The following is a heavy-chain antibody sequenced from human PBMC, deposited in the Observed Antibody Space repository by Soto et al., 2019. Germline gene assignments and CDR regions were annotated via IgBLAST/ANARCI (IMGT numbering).Heavy chain of an antibody. V-gene: IGHV3-30*04. Sequence: QVQLVESGGGVAQPGRSLRLFCAASGFTLSSYSLHWGRQSPGKGLEWVAAISSDGTEKHYADSVKGRFTISRDNSKNTLSLQLNSLRTEDTAVYYCARMFGFSYGTANRGMDGWGQGTTVTVSS. CDR3: ARMFGFSYGTANRGMDG. D-gene: IGHD5-18*01. CDR2: ISSDGTEK. J-gene: IGHJ6*02. CDR1: GFTLSSYS.